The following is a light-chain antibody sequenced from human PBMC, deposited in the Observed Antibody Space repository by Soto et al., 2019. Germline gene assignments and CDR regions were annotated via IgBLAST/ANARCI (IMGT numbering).Light chain of an antibody. V-gene: IGKV3-11*01. Sequence: DILLTQSPATLSLSPGERATLSCRTSQSVDSSLAWFQQKPGRAPRLLIYDASNRATDIPTRFSGSGSGTDFTLTISSLEPEDFAVYYCQQRGSWPQLTFGGGTKVEI. CDR2: DAS. J-gene: IGKJ4*01. CDR3: QQRGSWPQLT. CDR1: QSVDSS.